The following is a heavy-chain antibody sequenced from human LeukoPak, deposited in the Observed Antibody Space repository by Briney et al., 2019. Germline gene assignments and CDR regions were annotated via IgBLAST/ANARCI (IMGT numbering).Heavy chain of an antibody. CDR1: GGSISSYY. D-gene: IGHD6-19*01. V-gene: IGHV4-4*09. Sequence: SETLSLTCTVSGGSISSYYWSWIRQPPGKGLEWIGYIYTSGSTNYDPSLKSRVTISVDTSKNQFSLKLSSVTAADTAVYYRASSAVDYYYYYMDVWGKGTTVTVSS. J-gene: IGHJ6*03. CDR2: IYTSGST. CDR3: ASSAVDYYYYYMDV.